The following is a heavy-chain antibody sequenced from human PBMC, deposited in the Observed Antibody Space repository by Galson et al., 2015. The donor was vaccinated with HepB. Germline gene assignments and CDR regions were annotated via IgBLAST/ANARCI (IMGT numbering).Heavy chain of an antibody. CDR3: TTLTTPGC. Sequence: SLRLSCAASGFISSNAWMSWVRQAPGKGLEWLGRIKDNASGGTIDYAAPGKGRFSILRDDSKNTLYLQMNSLKTEDTAVYYCTTLTTPGCWGQGTLVTVSS. CDR1: GFISSNAW. J-gene: IGHJ4*02. CDR2: IKDNASGGTI. D-gene: IGHD3-22*01. V-gene: IGHV3-15*01.